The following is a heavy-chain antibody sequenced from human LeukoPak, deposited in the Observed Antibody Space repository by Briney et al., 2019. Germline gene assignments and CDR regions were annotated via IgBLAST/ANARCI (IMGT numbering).Heavy chain of an antibody. Sequence: PGGSLRLSCAASGFTFSTYWMNWVRQAPGKGLEWVANIKQDGNEKYYVDSVKGRFTIPRDNAKNSLYLQMNSLRAEDTAMYYCARVRYGSGSYYYFDYWGQGTLVTVSS. CDR3: ARVRYGSGSYYYFDY. V-gene: IGHV3-7*01. J-gene: IGHJ4*02. CDR2: IKQDGNEK. CDR1: GFTFSTYW. D-gene: IGHD3-10*01.